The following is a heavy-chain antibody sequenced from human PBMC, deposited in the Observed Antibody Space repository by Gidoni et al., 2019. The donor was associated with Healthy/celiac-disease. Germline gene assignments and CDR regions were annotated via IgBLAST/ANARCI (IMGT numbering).Heavy chain of an antibody. J-gene: IGHJ6*03. V-gene: IGHV3-72*01. CDR2: TRNKANSYTT. D-gene: IGHD3-22*01. Sequence: EVQLVESGGGLVQPGGSLRLSCAASGFTFSDHSMDWVRQAPGKGLEWVGRTRNKANSYTTEYAASVKGRFTISRDDSKNSLYLQMNSLKTEDTAVYYCAREPYYYDSSGYYYMDVWGKGTTVTVSS. CDR1: GFTFSDHS. CDR3: AREPYYYDSSGYYYMDV.